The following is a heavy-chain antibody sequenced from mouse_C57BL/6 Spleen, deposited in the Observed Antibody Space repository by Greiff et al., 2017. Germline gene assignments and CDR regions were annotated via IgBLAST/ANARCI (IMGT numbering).Heavy chain of an antibody. CDR3: ARSFMTTVVGFDY. V-gene: IGHV1-69*01. CDR1: GYTFTSYW. D-gene: IGHD1-1*01. Sequence: QVQLQQPGAELVMPGASVKLSCKASGYTFTSYWMHWVKQRPGQGLEWIGEIDPSDSYTNYNQKFKGKSTLTVDKSSSTAYMQLSSLTSEDSAVYYCARSFMTTVVGFDYWGQGTTLTVSS. CDR2: IDPSDSYT. J-gene: IGHJ2*01.